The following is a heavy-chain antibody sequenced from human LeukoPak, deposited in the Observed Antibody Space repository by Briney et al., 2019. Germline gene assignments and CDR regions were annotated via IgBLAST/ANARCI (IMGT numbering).Heavy chain of an antibody. CDR2: INHSGST. V-gene: IGHV4-34*01. CDR3: ARINYSRSYDYWYFDL. J-gene: IGHJ2*01. D-gene: IGHD6-13*01. Sequence: SETLSLTCAVYGGSFSGYYWSWIRQPPGKGLEWIGEINHSGSTNYNPSLKSRVTISVDTSKKQFSLKLSSVTAADTAVYYCARINYSRSYDYWYFDLWGRGTLVTASS. CDR1: GGSFSGYY.